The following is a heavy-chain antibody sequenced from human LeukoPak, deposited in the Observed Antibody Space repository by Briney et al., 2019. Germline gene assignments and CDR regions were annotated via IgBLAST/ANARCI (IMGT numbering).Heavy chain of an antibody. CDR3: ARDSFYGDYVYDAFDI. D-gene: IGHD4-17*01. CDR1: GFTFDDYG. CDR2: IKQDGSEK. J-gene: IGHJ3*02. V-gene: IGHV3-7*01. Sequence: GGSLRLSCAASGFTFDDYGMSWVRQAPGKRLEWVANIKQDGSEKYYVDSVKGRFTISRDNAKNSLYLQMNSLRAEDTAVYYCARDSFYGDYVYDAFDIWGQGTMVTVSS.